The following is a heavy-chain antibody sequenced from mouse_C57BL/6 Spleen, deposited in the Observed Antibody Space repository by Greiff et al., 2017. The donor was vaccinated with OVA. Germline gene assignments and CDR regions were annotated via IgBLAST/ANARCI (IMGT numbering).Heavy chain of an antibody. CDR1: GYTFTSYW. CDR2: IDPSDSYT. D-gene: IGHD4-1*01. Sequence: QVQLQQPGAELVMPGASVKLSCKASGYTFTSYWMHWVKQRPGQGLEWIGEIDPSDSYTNYNQKFKGKSTLTVDKSSSTAYMQLSSLTSEDSAVYYCARCWDRRYFDYWGQGTTLTVSS. CDR3: ARCWDRRYFDY. J-gene: IGHJ2*01. V-gene: IGHV1-69*01.